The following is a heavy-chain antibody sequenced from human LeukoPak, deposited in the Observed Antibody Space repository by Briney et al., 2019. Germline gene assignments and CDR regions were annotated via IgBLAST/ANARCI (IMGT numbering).Heavy chain of an antibody. D-gene: IGHD3-22*01. V-gene: IGHV3-30*03. Sequence: PGGSLRLSCAASGFTFSSYGMHWVRQAPGKGLEWVAVISYDGSNKYYADSVKGRFTISRDNSKNTLYLQMNSLRAEDTAVYYCARGDVDYYDSSGYLALIDYWGQGTLVTVSS. J-gene: IGHJ4*02. CDR2: ISYDGSNK. CDR3: ARGDVDYYDSSGYLALIDY. CDR1: GFTFSSYG.